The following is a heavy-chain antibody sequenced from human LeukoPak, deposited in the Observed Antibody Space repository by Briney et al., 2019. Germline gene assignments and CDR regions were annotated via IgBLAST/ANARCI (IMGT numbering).Heavy chain of an antibody. D-gene: IGHD2-21*02. V-gene: IGHV3-33*08. J-gene: IGHJ4*02. CDR3: ARENVVVTALSN. Sequence: GGSLRLSCAVSGFTFSSYWMHWVRQAPGKGLEWVAVIWYDGSNKYYADSVKGRFTISRDNSKNTLYLQMNSLRAEDTAVYYCARENVVVTALSNWGQGTLVTVSS. CDR2: IWYDGSNK. CDR1: GFTFSSYW.